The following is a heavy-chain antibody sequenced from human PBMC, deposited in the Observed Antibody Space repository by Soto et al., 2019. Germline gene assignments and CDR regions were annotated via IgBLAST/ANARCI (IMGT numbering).Heavy chain of an antibody. CDR1: GGSISSSSYY. J-gene: IGHJ5*02. V-gene: IGHV4-39*01. D-gene: IGHD3-22*01. CDR2: IYYSGST. CDR3: ARPSPAPVDLIYDDSSGYPSGGWFDP. Sequence: SETLSLTCTVSGGSISSSSYYWGWIRQPPGKGLEWIGSIYYSGSTYYNPSLKSRVTISVDTSKNQFSLKLSSVTAADTAVYYCARPSPAPVDLIYDDSSGYPSGGWFDPWGQGTLVTVSS.